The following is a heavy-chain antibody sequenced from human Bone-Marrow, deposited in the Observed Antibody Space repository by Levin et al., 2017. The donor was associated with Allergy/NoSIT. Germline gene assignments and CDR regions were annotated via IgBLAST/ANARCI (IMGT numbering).Heavy chain of an antibody. Sequence: PGGSLRLSCTVSGHSLSELSMHWVRQTPGRGLEWMGGFDPELGRSIYALKFQGRVTMTEDTSANAAYMVLNSLKSEDTGDYYCATDPRMAPTISIWYFEVWGRGTLVTVSS. J-gene: IGHJ2*01. CDR3: ATDPRMAPTISIWYFEV. D-gene: IGHD1/OR15-1a*01. V-gene: IGHV1-24*01. CDR1: GHSLSELS. CDR2: FDPELGRS.